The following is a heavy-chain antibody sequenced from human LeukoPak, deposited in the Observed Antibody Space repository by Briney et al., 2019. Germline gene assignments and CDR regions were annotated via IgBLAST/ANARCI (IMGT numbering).Heavy chain of an antibody. CDR2: ISWNSGSI. D-gene: IGHD2-15*01. V-gene: IGHV3-20*04. CDR3: ARGSCSGGSCYSG. J-gene: IGHJ4*02. CDR1: GFTFSSSW. Sequence: GGSLRLSCAASGFTFSSSWMNWVRQAPGKGLEWVSGISWNSGSIGYADSVKGRFTIPRDNSKNTLYLQMNSLRAEDTAVYYCARGSCSGGSCYSGWGQGTLVTVSS.